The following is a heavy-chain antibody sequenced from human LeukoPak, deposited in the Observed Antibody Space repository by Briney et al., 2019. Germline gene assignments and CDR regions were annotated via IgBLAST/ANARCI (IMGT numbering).Heavy chain of an antibody. CDR2: IYSGGST. CDR1: GFTVSSNY. CDR3: ARDRLGMVGATD. Sequence: GGSLRLSCAASGFTVSSNYMSWVRQAPGKGLEWVSVIYSGGSTYYADSVKGRFTISRDNSKNTLYLQMNSLRAKDTAVYYCARDRLGMVGATDRGQGTLVTVSS. V-gene: IGHV3-53*01. J-gene: IGHJ4*02. D-gene: IGHD1-26*01.